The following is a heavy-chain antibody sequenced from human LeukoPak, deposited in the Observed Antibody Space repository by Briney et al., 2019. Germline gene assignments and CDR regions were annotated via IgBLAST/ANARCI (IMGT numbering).Heavy chain of an antibody. D-gene: IGHD6-13*01. CDR3: AKAPGYSSSCFDP. J-gene: IGHJ5*02. Sequence: GGSLRLSCSASGFTFSNFAMSWVRQAPGKGLEWVAVISYDGSNKYYADSVKGRFTISRDNSKNTLYLQMNSLRAEDTAVYYCAKAPGYSSSCFDPWGQGTLVTVSS. V-gene: IGHV3-30*18. CDR2: ISYDGSNK. CDR1: GFTFSNFA.